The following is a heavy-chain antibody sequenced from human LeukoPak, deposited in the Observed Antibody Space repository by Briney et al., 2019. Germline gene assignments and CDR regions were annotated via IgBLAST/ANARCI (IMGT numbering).Heavy chain of an antibody. Sequence: GASVKVSCKASGYTFTSYGISWVRQAPGQGLEWMGWINPNSGGTNYAQKFQGRVTMTRDTSISTAYMELSRLRSDDTAVYYCARVRYGYSGSYKEEAYYYYMDVWGKGTTVTVSS. V-gene: IGHV1-2*02. CDR1: GYTFTSYG. CDR3: ARVRYGYSGSYKEEAYYYYMDV. J-gene: IGHJ6*03. CDR2: INPNSGGT. D-gene: IGHD1-26*01.